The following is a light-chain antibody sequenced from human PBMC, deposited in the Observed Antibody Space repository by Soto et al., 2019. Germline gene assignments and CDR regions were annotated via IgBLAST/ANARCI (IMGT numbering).Light chain of an antibody. Sequence: EIVLTQSPVTLSLSPGERATLSCRAIQSVRSNYLAWYQQQPGQAPRLLIYDASSRATGIPDRFSGSGSGTDFTLTISRLEPEDFAVYFCQQYGSSPPYSFGQGTKVDIK. V-gene: IGKV3-20*01. CDR3: QQYGSSPPYS. J-gene: IGKJ2*03. CDR2: DAS. CDR1: QSVRSNY.